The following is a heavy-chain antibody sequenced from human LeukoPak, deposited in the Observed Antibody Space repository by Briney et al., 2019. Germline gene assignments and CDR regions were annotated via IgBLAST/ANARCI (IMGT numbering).Heavy chain of an antibody. Sequence: SETLSLTCAVSGGSFSGYYWSWIRQPPGKGLEWIGEIIHSGSTNYNPSLKSGVTISVDTSKNQFSLKLSSVTAADTAVYYCARRPVDTAMVTLPGWLDPWGQGTLVTVSS. V-gene: IGHV4-34*12. CDR2: IIHSGST. CDR3: ARRPVDTAMVTLPGWLDP. J-gene: IGHJ5*02. D-gene: IGHD5-18*01. CDR1: GGSFSGYY.